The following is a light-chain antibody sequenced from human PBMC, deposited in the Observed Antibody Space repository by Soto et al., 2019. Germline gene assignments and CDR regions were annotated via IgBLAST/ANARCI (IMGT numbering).Light chain of an antibody. CDR3: QVWDTSSDHLYV. CDR2: DDS. Sequence: SYELTQTPSVSVAPGQTARITCGGNDIGSKSVHWYQQRPGQAPVLVVYDDSDQPSGIPDRFSGSKSENMATLTISRVEAGDEADYYCQVWDTSSDHLYVFGSGTKVTVL. J-gene: IGLJ1*01. V-gene: IGLV3-21*02. CDR1: DIGSKS.